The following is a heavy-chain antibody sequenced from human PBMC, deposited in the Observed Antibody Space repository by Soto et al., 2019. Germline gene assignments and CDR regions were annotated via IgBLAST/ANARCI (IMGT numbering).Heavy chain of an antibody. CDR1: GYTFTSYA. CDR2: INAGNGNT. V-gene: IGHV1-3*01. Sequence: SVKVSCKASGYTFTSYAIHWGRQAPGQRLEWMGWINAGNGNTKYSQKFQGRVTITRDTSASTAYMELSSLRSEDTAVYYCARAPGGPGIAEYWGQGTLVTVSS. J-gene: IGHJ4*02. D-gene: IGHD6-13*01. CDR3: ARAPGGPGIAEY.